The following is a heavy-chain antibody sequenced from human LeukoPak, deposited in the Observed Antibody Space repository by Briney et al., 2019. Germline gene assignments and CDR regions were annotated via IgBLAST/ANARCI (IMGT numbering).Heavy chain of an antibody. Sequence: EASVKVSCKASGYTFTIYGISWVRQAPGQGLEWMGWISAYNGNTNYAQKLQGRVTMTRDTSTSTAYMELRRLRSDDTPVYYCARDQMLQCELLRRGAFAIWGQGTIVTVSS. D-gene: IGHD1-26*01. CDR2: ISAYNGNT. V-gene: IGHV1-18*01. CDR1: GYTFTIYG. CDR3: ARDQMLQCELLRRGAFAI. J-gene: IGHJ3*02.